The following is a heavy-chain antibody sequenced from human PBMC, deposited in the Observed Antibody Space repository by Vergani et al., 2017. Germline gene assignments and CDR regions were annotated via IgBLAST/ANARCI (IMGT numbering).Heavy chain of an antibody. CDR3: ASLGYDYVWGSYRPAAFDY. CDR1: GGSISSYY. V-gene: IGHV4-4*07. CDR2: IYTSGST. J-gene: IGHJ4*02. D-gene: IGHD3-16*02. Sequence: QVQLQESGPGLVKPSETLSLTCTVSGGSISSYYWSWIRQPAGKGLEWIGRIYTSGSTNYNPSLKSRVTISVDTSKNQFSLKLSSVTAADTAVYYCASLGYDYVWGSYRPAAFDYWGQGTLVTVSS.